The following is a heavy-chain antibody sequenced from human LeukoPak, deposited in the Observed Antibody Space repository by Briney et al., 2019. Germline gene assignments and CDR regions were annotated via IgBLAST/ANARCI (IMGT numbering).Heavy chain of an antibody. CDR3: SREGAQGDQSAFDV. J-gene: IGHJ3*01. D-gene: IGHD2-21*01. V-gene: IGHV3-72*01. Sequence: GGSLRLSCAASGFIFSDYILDWVRQAPGKGLGWIGRIRRKRNGYTTEFAASVKGRFTISRDDSEKSMYLHMNNVKTEDTAVYYCSREGAQGDQSAFDVWGQGTMVTVSS. CDR1: GFIFSDYI. CDR2: IRRKRNGYTT.